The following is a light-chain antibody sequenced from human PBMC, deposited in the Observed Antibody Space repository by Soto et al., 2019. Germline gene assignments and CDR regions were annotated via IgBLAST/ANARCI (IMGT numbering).Light chain of an antibody. Sequence: QSVLTQPPSASGTPGQRVSISCSGSTSNIGSQTVNWYQRLPGTAPKLLIYIDNQRPSGVPDRVSGSKSGTSASLAISGLQSEDEADDFCASWDESLNGPVFGGGTKLTVL. J-gene: IGLJ2*01. CDR1: TSNIGSQT. CDR2: IDN. CDR3: ASWDESLNGPV. V-gene: IGLV1-44*01.